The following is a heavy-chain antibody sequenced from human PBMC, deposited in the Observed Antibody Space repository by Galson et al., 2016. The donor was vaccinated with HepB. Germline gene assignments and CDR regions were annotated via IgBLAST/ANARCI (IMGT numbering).Heavy chain of an antibody. J-gene: IGHJ4*02. CDR2: ISGYNGNT. CDR1: GFTFTRSG. V-gene: IGHV1-18*01. CDR3: ARALVLGSSMADH. Sequence: SVKVSCKASGFTFTRSGINWVRQAPGQGLEWLGWISGYNGNTKYQQRFQGSVTMTADTSTSTAYMELRNLTSDDTAVYYCARALVLGSSMADHWGQGILVTVSS. D-gene: IGHD3-10*01.